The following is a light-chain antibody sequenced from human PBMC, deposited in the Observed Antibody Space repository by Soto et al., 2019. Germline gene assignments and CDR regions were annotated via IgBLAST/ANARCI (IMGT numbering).Light chain of an antibody. J-gene: IGLJ3*02. Sequence: QAVVTQPPSASGTPGQRVTISCSGSSSNIGSNTVNWYQQLPGAAPKLLMYGNNQRPSGVPDRFSGSRFGTSASLAISGLQSEDESDYYCAAWDGSLNGWVFGGGTKLTVL. CDR3: AAWDGSLNGWV. CDR2: GNN. CDR1: SSNIGSNT. V-gene: IGLV1-44*01.